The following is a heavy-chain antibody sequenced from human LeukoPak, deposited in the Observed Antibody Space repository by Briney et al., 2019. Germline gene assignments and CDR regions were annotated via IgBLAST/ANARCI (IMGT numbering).Heavy chain of an antibody. CDR3: ARGRDSRGYQFKGFDY. J-gene: IGHJ4*02. CDR1: GGSISSSSDY. D-gene: IGHD3-22*01. CDR2: IYYSGST. Sequence: SETLSLTCTVSGGSISSSSDYWGWIRQPPGKGLEWIGNIYYSGSTYYNPSLKSRVTISIDTSKNQFSLRLSSVTAADTAVYYCARGRDSRGYQFKGFDYWGQGTLVTVSS. V-gene: IGHV4-39*07.